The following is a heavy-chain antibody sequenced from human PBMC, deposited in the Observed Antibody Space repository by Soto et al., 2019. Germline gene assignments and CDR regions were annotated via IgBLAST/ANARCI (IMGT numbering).Heavy chain of an antibody. Sequence: GGSLRLSCAASGFTFRSYTMSWVRQAPGKGLEWISSISTSGGNPSYADSVKGRFTISRDNAKNTLYLQMNSLRAEDTAVYYCARAKVGAGYCSSTSCPYGMDVWGQGTTVTVSS. CDR1: GFTFRSYT. D-gene: IGHD2-2*01. CDR3: ARAKVGAGYCSSTSCPYGMDV. V-gene: IGHV3-23*01. CDR2: ISTSGGNP. J-gene: IGHJ6*02.